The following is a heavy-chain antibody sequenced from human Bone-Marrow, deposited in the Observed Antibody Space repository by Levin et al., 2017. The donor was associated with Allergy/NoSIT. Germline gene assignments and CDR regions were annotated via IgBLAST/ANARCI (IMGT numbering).Heavy chain of an antibody. CDR2: LSYDGRNK. V-gene: IGHV3-30*02. J-gene: IGHJ6*02. CDR1: GFTFTNYG. CDR3: AKDPCSSATCYGSYYYFDGMDA. Sequence: GESLKISCAASGFTFTNYGMHWVRQAPGKGLEWVAYLSYDGRNKYYAESVKGRFTISRDNVKDRLFLQLDSLRTDDTAVYFCAKDPCSSATCYGSYYYFDGMDAWGRGTTVTGSS. D-gene: IGHD2-2*01.